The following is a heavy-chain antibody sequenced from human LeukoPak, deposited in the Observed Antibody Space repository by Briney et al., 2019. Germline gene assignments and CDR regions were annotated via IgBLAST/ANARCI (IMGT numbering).Heavy chain of an antibody. CDR2: IYPGDSDT. J-gene: IGHJ4*02. CDR3: ARPNRGPIATFDY. CDR1: GYTFANYW. D-gene: IGHD2-8*01. V-gene: IGHV5-51*01. Sequence: GESLKISCKGSGYTFANYWIAWVRQMPGKGLEWMGIIYPGDSDTRYSPSFQGQVTISADKSIDTAYLQWSSLKASDSAIYYCARPNRGPIATFDYWGQGTLVSIPS.